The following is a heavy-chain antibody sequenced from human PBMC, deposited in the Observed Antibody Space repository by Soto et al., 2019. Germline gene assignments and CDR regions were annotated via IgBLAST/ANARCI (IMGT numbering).Heavy chain of an antibody. V-gene: IGHV1-8*01. CDR2: MNPNSGNT. CDR3: ARGRVGWVGVAGSWFDP. J-gene: IGHJ5*02. CDR1: GYTFTSYD. D-gene: IGHD6-19*01. Sequence: ASVKVSCKASGYTFTSYDINWVRQATGQGLEWMGWMNPNSGNTGYAQKFQGRVTMTRNSSISTAYMELSSLRSEDRAVCYCARGRVGWVGVAGSWFDPWGQGTLVTVSP.